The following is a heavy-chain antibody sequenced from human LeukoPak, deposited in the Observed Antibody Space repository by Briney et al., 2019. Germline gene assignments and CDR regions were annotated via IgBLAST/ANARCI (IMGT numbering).Heavy chain of an antibody. CDR3: AKYTERAFDI. Sequence: GGSLRLSCAASGFTFNGYAMSWVRQAPGKGLQWVSAISPTGAGTYYADSVEGLFTISRDNSKNTLYLQMNSLRAEDTAVYYCAKYTERAFDIWGQGTMVTVSS. CDR2: ISPTGAGT. CDR1: GFTFNGYA. V-gene: IGHV3-23*01. D-gene: IGHD2-2*02. J-gene: IGHJ3*02.